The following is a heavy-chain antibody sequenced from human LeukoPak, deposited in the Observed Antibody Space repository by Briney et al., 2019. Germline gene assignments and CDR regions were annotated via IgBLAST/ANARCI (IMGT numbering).Heavy chain of an antibody. D-gene: IGHD6-6*01. CDR3: ARLYSSSSAYLYYFDY. V-gene: IGHV4-39*01. CDR1: GGPISSSSYY. J-gene: IGHJ4*02. CDR2: IYYSGSA. Sequence: PSETLSLTCIVSGGPISSSSYYWGWIRQPPGKGLEWIGSIYYSGSAYYNPSLKSRVTISVDTSKNQFSLKLSSVTAADTAVYYCARLYSSSSAYLYYFDYWGQGTLVTVSS.